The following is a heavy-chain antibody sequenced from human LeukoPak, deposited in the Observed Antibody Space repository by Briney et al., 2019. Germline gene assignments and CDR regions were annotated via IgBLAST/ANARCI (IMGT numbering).Heavy chain of an antibody. Sequence: GASVTVSFKASGYTFTVYYMHWVRQAPGQGLEWMGWINPNSGGTNYAQKFQGRVTMTRDTSISTAYMELSRLRSDDTAVYYCARPISGSSYFDYWGQGTLVTVSS. J-gene: IGHJ4*02. D-gene: IGHD1-26*01. V-gene: IGHV1-2*02. CDR3: ARPISGSSYFDY. CDR1: GYTFTVYY. CDR2: INPNSGGT.